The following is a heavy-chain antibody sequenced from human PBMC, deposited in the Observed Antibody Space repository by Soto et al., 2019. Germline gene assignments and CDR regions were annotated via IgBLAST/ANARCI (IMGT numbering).Heavy chain of an antibody. CDR1: GFPFSSYA. CDR3: VKSLSAYPNYFFDS. J-gene: IGHJ4*02. D-gene: IGHD3-16*01. CDR2: ISGSGGIT. V-gene: IGHV3-23*01. Sequence: GGSLRLSCAASGFPFSSYAMSWVRQAPGKGLEWVSGISGSGGITYYADSVKGRFTISRDNSKNTLYLQMNSLRADDTAVYFCVKSLSAYPNYFFDSSGQGPLVTV.